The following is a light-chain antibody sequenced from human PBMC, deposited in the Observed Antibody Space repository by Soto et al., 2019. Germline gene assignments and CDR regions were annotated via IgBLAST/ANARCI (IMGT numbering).Light chain of an antibody. Sequence: QSVLTQPPSVSAAPRQRVTISCSGSNSNIGNNAVNWYQQVPGRAPKLLIHFDDRVPSGISYRSSGSKSGTSASLAISELQSEDEADYYCAAWDDSLNGPVFGGGTKLTVL. CDR3: AAWDDSLNGPV. CDR2: FDD. V-gene: IGLV1-36*01. J-gene: IGLJ3*02. CDR1: NSNIGNNA.